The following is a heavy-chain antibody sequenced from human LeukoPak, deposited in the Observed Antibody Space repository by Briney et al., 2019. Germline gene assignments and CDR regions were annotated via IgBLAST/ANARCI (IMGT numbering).Heavy chain of an antibody. CDR2: IIPIFGTA. J-gene: IGHJ4*02. CDR1: GGTFSIYA. V-gene: IGHV1-69*13. D-gene: IGHD3-22*01. CDR3: ARWDSSGYYY. Sequence: ASVTVSCKASGGTFSIYAISWVRQAPGQGLEWMGGIIPIFGTANYAQKFQGRVTITADESTSTAYMELSSLRSEDTAVYYCARWDSSGYYYWGQGTLVTVSS.